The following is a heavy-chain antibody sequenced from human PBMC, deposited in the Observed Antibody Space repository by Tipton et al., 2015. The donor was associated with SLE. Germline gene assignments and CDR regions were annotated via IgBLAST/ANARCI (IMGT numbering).Heavy chain of an antibody. Sequence: LRLSCTLSGGSFGSYYWNWIRQTPGKGLEWIGYIYYGGSPHYNPSLKNRVTMSLDTSKNQFSLELISVTAADTAVYFCATWPRGADYWSRGTLVTVSS. CDR2: IYYGGSP. J-gene: IGHJ4*02. D-gene: IGHD4/OR15-4a*01. CDR3: ATWPRGADY. CDR1: GGSFGSYY. V-gene: IGHV4-59*08.